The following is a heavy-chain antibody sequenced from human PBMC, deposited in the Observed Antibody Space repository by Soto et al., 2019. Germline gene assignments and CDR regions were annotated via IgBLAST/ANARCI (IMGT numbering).Heavy chain of an antibody. Sequence: QLQLQESGPGLVKPSETLSLTCTVSGASISSTSYFWGWIRQPPGKGLEWVGSFSLSERTHYTPSLNSRVTISVDTSKNQFSLRLTSLTAADTAVYYCASGNSGAYRAWFDPWGQGTLVTVSS. CDR1: GASISSTSYF. D-gene: IGHD6-25*01. CDR3: ASGNSGAYRAWFDP. V-gene: IGHV4-39*01. J-gene: IGHJ5*02. CDR2: FSLSERT.